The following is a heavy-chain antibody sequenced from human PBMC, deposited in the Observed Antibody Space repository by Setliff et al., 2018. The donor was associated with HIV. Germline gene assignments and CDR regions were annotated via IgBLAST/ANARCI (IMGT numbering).Heavy chain of an antibody. V-gene: IGHV2-70*12. J-gene: IGHJ1*01. Sequence: SGPTLVNPTQTLTLTCTFSGFSLSTSGMRVSWIRQPPGKALEWLARIDWDADKFYTTSLKTRLTISKDTSKNQVVLTMTNMDPADTGTYFCTHRRGRWLHFEHWGQGTLVTVSS. CDR3: THRRGRWLHFEH. D-gene: IGHD6-19*01. CDR2: IDWDADK. CDR1: GFSLSTSGMR.